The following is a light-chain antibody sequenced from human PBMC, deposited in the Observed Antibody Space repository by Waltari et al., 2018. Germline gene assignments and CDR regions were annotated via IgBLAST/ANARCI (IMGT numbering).Light chain of an antibody. CDR1: QSVFYSSNNKNY. V-gene: IGKV4-1*01. CDR3: QQYYTAPIT. J-gene: IGKJ5*01. CDR2: CAS. Sequence: DIVMTQSPDSLAVSLGERATINCKSSQSVFYSSNNKNYLAWYQLKPGQPPKLLIYCASTRESGVPDRFSGSGSGTDFTLTISSLQAEDVAVYYCQQYYTAPITFGQGTRLEIK.